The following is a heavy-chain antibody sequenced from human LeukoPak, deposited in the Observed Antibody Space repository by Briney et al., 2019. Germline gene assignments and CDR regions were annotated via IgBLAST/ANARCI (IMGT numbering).Heavy chain of an antibody. D-gene: IGHD3-10*01. Sequence: HPGGSLRLSCAASGFSFSSNWMHWVRQAPGKGLVWVSRISIDGGDTVYADSVKGRFTVSRDNAKDTLYLQMNSLRVEDTAVYYCARGPYYAAGSFDYWAREPWSPSPQ. J-gene: IGHJ4*02. CDR2: ISIDGGDT. CDR1: GFSFSSNW. V-gene: IGHV3-74*01. CDR3: ARGPYYAAGSFDY.